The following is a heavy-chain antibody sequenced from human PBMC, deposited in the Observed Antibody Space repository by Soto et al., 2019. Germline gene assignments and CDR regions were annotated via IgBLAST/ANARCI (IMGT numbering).Heavy chain of an antibody. J-gene: IGHJ3*02. CDR2: INAGNGNT. D-gene: IGHD3-10*01. CDR3: ARARKFQFGWGGDACDLLAI. CDR1: GYTFTSYA. V-gene: IGHV1-3*01. Sequence: ASVKVSCKASGYTFTSYAMHWVRQAPGQRLEWMGWINAGNGNTKYSQKFQGRVTITRDTSASTAYMELSSLGSEDTAVYYCARARKFQFGWGGDACDLLAIWGQGTTVTV.